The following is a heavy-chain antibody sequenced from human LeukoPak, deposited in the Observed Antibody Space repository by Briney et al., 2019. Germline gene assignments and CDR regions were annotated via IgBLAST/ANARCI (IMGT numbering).Heavy chain of an antibody. CDR2: IYTSGTT. CDR1: GGSISSGSYY. V-gene: IGHV4-61*02. J-gene: IGHJ4*02. Sequence: SETLSLTCTVSGGSISSGSYYWSWIRQPAGKGLEWIGRIYTSGTTNYNPSLKSRVTISVDTSKNQFSLKLSSVTAADTAVYYCARAGRYFDWLSYYFDYWGQGTLVTVSS. D-gene: IGHD3-9*01. CDR3: ARAGRYFDWLSYYFDY.